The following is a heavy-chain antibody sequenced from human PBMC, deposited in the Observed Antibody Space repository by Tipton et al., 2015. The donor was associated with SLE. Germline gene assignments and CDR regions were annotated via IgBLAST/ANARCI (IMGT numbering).Heavy chain of an antibody. Sequence: TLSLTCAVYGGSFSGYYWSWIRQPPGKGLEWIGEINHSGSTNYNPSLKSRVTISVDTSKNQFSLKLSSVTAADTAVYYCARVPWGSSLDVWGQGTTVTVSS. CDR1: GGSFSGYY. V-gene: IGHV4-34*01. CDR3: ARVPWGSSLDV. CDR2: INHSGST. J-gene: IGHJ6*02. D-gene: IGHD6-6*01.